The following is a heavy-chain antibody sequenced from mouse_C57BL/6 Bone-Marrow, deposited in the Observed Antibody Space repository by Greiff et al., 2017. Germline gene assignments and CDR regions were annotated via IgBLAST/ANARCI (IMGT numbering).Heavy chain of an antibody. J-gene: IGHJ3*01. D-gene: IGHD2-4*01. V-gene: IGHV5-17*01. CDR2: ISSGSSTI. CDR1: GFTFSDYG. Sequence: EVKLMESGGGLVKPGGSLKLSCAASGFTFSDYGMHWVRQAPEKGLEWVAYISSGSSTIYYADTVKGRFTISRDNAKNTLFLQMTSLRSEDTAMYYCARDDYDFPAWFAYWGQGTLVTVSA. CDR3: ARDDYDFPAWFAY.